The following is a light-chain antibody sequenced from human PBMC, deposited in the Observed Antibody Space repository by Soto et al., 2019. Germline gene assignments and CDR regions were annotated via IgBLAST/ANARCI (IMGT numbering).Light chain of an antibody. CDR3: QQYNSYWT. CDR2: DGS. V-gene: IGKV1-5*01. J-gene: IGKJ1*01. CDR1: QSISSW. Sequence: DIQMTQSPSTLSASVGDRVTITCRASQSISSWLAWYQQKPGKAPKLLIYDGSSLESGVPSRFSGSGSGTEFTLIISSLQPDDFATYYCQQYNSYWTFGQGTKVDNK.